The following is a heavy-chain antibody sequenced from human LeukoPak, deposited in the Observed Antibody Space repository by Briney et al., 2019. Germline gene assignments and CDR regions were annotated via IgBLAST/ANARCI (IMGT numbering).Heavy chain of an antibody. CDR3: AKDTQYCSSTSCYTRFDY. CDR2: ISYDEKNK. V-gene: IGHV3-30*04. J-gene: IGHJ4*02. CDR1: DFTFSNYP. D-gene: IGHD2-2*02. Sequence: PGGSLRLSCAASDFTFSNYPMHWVRQAPGKGLEWVAIISYDEKNKYYADSVKGRFTISRDNSKNTVYLQMNSLRAEDTAVYYCAKDTQYCSSTSCYTRFDYWGQGTLVTVSS.